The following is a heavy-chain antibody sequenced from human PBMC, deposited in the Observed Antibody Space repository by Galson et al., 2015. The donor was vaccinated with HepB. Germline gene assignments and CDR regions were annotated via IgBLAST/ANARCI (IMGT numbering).Heavy chain of an antibody. Sequence: SLRLSCAASGFTFSAYWMHWVRQAPGKGLVWVSRINSEMSSRSYADFVKGRFTISRDNAKNTLYLQMNSLRAEDTAVYYCARTPYDPYNWFDPWGQGTLVTVSS. V-gene: IGHV3-74*01. CDR2: INSEMSSR. D-gene: IGHD5-12*01. J-gene: IGHJ5*02. CDR3: ARTPYDPYNWFDP. CDR1: GFTFSAYW.